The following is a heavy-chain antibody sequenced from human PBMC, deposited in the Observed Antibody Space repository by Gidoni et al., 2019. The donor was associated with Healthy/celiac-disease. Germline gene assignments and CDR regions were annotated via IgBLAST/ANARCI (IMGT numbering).Heavy chain of an antibody. V-gene: IGHV1-46*01. D-gene: IGHD2-2*01. CDR2: INPSGGST. J-gene: IGHJ4*02. CDR3: ARDVGYCSSTSCYDREYYFDY. Sequence: QVQLVQSGAEVKKPGASVKVSCKASGYTFTSYYMHWVRQAPGQGLEWMGIINPSGGSTSYAQKFQGRVTMTRDTSTSTVYMELSSLRSEDTAVYYWARDVGYCSSTSCYDREYYFDYWGQGTLVTVSS. CDR1: GYTFTSYY.